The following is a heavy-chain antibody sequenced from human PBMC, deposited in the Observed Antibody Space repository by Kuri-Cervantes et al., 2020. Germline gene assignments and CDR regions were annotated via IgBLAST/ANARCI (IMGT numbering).Heavy chain of an antibody. V-gene: IGHV3-53*04. Sequence: GGSLRLSCAASGFTVSSNYMSWVRQAPGKGLEWVSVIYSGGSTYYADSVKGRFTISRHNSKNTLYLQMNSLRAEDTAVYYCAKDTGSGNYYWGLVDYWGQGTLVTVSS. D-gene: IGHD1-26*01. J-gene: IGHJ4*02. CDR2: IYSGGST. CDR1: GFTVSSNY. CDR3: AKDTGSGNYYWGLVDY.